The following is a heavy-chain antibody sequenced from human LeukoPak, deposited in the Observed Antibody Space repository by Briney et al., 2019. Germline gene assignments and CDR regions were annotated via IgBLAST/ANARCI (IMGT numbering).Heavy chain of an antibody. V-gene: IGHV1-69*13. CDR1: GGTFSSYA. D-gene: IGHD5-24*01. Sequence: EASVKVSCKASGGTFSSYAISWVRQAPGQGLEWMGGIIPIFGTANYAQKFQGRVTITADESTSTAYMELSSLRSEDTAVYYCARVSRDGLRSPFDYWGQGTLVTVSS. CDR2: IIPIFGTA. CDR3: ARVSRDGLRSPFDY. J-gene: IGHJ4*02.